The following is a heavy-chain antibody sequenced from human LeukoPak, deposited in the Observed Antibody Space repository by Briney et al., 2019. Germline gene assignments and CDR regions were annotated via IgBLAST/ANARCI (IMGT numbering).Heavy chain of an antibody. J-gene: IGHJ4*02. CDR1: GGSISSYY. V-gene: IGHV4-59*01. D-gene: IGHD3-10*01. CDR2: IYYSGST. Sequence: SETLSLTCTVSGGSISSYYWSWSRQPPGEGLGWIGYIYYSGSTNYNPSLKSRVTISVDTSKNHFSLKLSSVTAADTAVYYCARVWFGELYFAYWGQGTLVTVSS. CDR3: ARVWFGELYFAY.